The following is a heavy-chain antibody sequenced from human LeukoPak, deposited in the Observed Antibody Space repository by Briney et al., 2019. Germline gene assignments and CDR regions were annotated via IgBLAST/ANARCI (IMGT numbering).Heavy chain of an antibody. D-gene: IGHD2-15*01. V-gene: IGHV1-8*01. CDR3: ARYCSGGSCSPYYYSGMDV. J-gene: IGHJ6*02. CDR1: GYTFTSYD. Sequence: ASVKVSCKASGYTFTSYDINWVRQATGQGLEWMGWMNPNSGNTGYAQKFQGRVTMTRNTSISTAYMELSSLRSEDTAVYYCARYCSGGSCSPYYYSGMDVWGQGTTVTVSS. CDR2: MNPNSGNT.